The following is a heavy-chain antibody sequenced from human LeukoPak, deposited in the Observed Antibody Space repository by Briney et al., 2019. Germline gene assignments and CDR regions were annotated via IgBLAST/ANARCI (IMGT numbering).Heavy chain of an antibody. CDR1: GFTFSSNW. CDR2: INSDGSST. J-gene: IGHJ5*02. CDR3: ARGPKWFDP. V-gene: IGHV3-74*01. Sequence: PGGSLRLSCAASGFTFSSNWMHWVRQAPGKGLVWVSRINSDGSSTNYADSVKGRFTISRDNAENTLYLQMNSLRADDTAVYYCARGPKWFDPWGQGTLATVSA.